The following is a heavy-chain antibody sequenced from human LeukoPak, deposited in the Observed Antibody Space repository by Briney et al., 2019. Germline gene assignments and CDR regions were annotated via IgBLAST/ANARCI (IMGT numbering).Heavy chain of an antibody. V-gene: IGHV3-7*03. CDR3: AKFSVGATTGDY. D-gene: IGHD1-26*01. Sequence: PGGSLRLSCAASGFTFRNYWMSWVRQAPGKGLEWVANIEEDGSEKYYVDSVKGRFTISRDNSKNTLYLQMNSLRAEDTAVYYCAKFSVGATTGDYWGQGTLVTVSS. CDR1: GFTFRNYW. CDR2: IEEDGSEK. J-gene: IGHJ4*02.